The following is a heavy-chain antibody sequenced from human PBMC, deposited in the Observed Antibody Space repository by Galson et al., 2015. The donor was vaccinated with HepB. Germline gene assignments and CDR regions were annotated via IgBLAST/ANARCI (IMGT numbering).Heavy chain of an antibody. CDR3: AREGEYCGGDCYPGAFDI. J-gene: IGHJ3*02. Sequence: SLRLSCAASGFTFSSYAMHWVHQAPGKGLEWVAVISYDGSNKYYADSVKGRFTISRDNSKNTLYLQMNSLRAEDTAVYYCAREGEYCGGDCYPGAFDIWGQGTMVTVSS. CDR2: ISYDGSNK. D-gene: IGHD2-21*02. V-gene: IGHV3-30*04. CDR1: GFTFSSYA.